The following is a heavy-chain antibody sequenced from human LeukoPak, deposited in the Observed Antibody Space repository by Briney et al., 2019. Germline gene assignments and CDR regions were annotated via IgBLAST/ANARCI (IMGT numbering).Heavy chain of an antibody. CDR3: ARQLSCSSTSCYEGPHMDV. D-gene: IGHD2-2*01. Sequence: GESLKISCKGSGYSFTSYWIGWVRQMPGKGLEWMGIIYPGDSDTRYSPSFQGQATISADKSISTAYLQWSSLKASDTATYYCARQLSCSSTSCYEGPHMDVWGKGTTVTVSS. J-gene: IGHJ6*03. CDR2: IYPGDSDT. CDR1: GYSFTSYW. V-gene: IGHV5-51*01.